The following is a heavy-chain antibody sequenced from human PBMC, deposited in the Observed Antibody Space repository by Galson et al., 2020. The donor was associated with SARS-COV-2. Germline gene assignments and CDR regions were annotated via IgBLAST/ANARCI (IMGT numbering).Heavy chain of an antibody. D-gene: IGHD5-12*01. V-gene: IGHV3-23*01. CDR1: GFTFRNYA. CDR2: ISDTGNSF. CDR3: AKGLDGYVRWGEDY. J-gene: IGHJ4*01. Sequence: GESLKISCAASGFTFRNYAMSWVRQAPGKGLEWVSVISDTGNSFYYTDSVKGRFTISRDNSKSTLFLQMNGLRAEDTATYYCAKGLDGYVRWGEDYWGLGTLVTVSS.